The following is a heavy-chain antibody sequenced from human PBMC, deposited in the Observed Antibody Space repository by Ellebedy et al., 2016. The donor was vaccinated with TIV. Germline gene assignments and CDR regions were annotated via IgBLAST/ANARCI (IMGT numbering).Heavy chain of an antibody. J-gene: IGHJ4*02. CDR1: GGSISSSNW. CDR2: IYHSGST. CDR3: ARDFWGYGDLGDY. D-gene: IGHD4-17*01. V-gene: IGHV4-4*02. Sequence: SETLSLTCAVSGGSISSSNWWSWVRQPPGKGLEWIGEIYHSGSTNYNPSLKSRVTISVDKSKNQFSLKLSSVTAADTAVYYCARDFWGYGDLGDYWGQGTLVTVSS.